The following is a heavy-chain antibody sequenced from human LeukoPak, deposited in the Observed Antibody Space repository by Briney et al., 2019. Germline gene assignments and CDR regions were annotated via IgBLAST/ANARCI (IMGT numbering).Heavy chain of an antibody. CDR2: FDPEDGET. V-gene: IGHV1-24*01. D-gene: IGHD4-23*01. Sequence: ASVKVSCKVSGYTLTELSMHWVRQAPGKGLEWMGGFDPEDGETIYAQKFQGRVTVTRDTSTSTVYMELSSLRSEDTAVYYCARDEYGGIPGDYWGQGTLVTVSS. J-gene: IGHJ4*02. CDR3: ARDEYGGIPGDY. CDR1: GYTLTELS.